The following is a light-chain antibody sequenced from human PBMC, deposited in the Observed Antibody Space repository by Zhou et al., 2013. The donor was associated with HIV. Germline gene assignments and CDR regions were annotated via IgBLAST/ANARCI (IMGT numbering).Light chain of an antibody. V-gene: IGKV3-20*01. CDR2: GAS. Sequence: EIVLTQSPGTLSLSPGERATLSCRASQSVSSSYLAWYQQKPGQAPRLLIYGASARATGIPDRFSGSGSGTEFSLTISSLQSEDFAVYYCQQYHNWPLTFGGGTKVVIK. J-gene: IGKJ4*01. CDR1: QSVSSSY. CDR3: QQYHNWPLT.